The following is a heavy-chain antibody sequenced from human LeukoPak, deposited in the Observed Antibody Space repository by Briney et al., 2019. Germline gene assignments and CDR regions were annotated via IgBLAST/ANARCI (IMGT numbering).Heavy chain of an antibody. D-gene: IGHD3-10*01. V-gene: IGHV4-4*07. CDR2: IHTSGSI. Sequence: SETLSLTCTVSGGSISSYYWSWIRQPAGKGLEWIGRIHTSGSINYNPSLKSRVTMSVDTSKNQFSLKLRSVTAADTAVYYCARTRSEYYGSGSFFYGYYYMDVWGKGTTVTISS. CDR3: ARTRSEYYGSGSFFYGYYYMDV. CDR1: GGSISSYY. J-gene: IGHJ6*03.